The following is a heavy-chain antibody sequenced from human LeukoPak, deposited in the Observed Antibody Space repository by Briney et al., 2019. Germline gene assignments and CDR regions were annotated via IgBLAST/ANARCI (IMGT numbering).Heavy chain of an antibody. Sequence: PGGSLRLSCAASGFTFSSYGMHWVRQAPGKGLEWVAVIWYDGSNKYYADSVKGRFTISRDNSKNTLYLQMNSLRAEDTAVYYCARDGPVGLVLDYWGQGTLVTVSS. CDR3: ARDGPVGLVLDY. V-gene: IGHV3-33*08. J-gene: IGHJ4*02. CDR2: IWYDGSNK. CDR1: GFTFSSYG. D-gene: IGHD6-13*01.